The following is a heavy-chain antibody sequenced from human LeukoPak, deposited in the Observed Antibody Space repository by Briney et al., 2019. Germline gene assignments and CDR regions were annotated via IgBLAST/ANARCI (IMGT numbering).Heavy chain of an antibody. D-gene: IGHD6-13*01. J-gene: IGHJ3*02. V-gene: IGHV3-7*01. CDR1: GFTFSSYW. Sequence: GGSLRLSCAASGFTFSSYWMSWVRQAPGKGLEWVANIKQDGSEKYYVDSVKGRFTISRDNAKNSLYLQMNSLRAEDTAVYYCATSIAAAGSQDAFDIWGQGTMVTVSS. CDR2: IKQDGSEK. CDR3: ATSIAAAGSQDAFDI.